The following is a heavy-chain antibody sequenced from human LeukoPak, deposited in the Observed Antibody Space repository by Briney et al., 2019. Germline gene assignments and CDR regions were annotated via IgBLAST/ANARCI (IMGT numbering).Heavy chain of an antibody. D-gene: IGHD3-22*01. CDR1: GFTFSSYA. CDR3: ARDSRNYGVVVITAIFDY. CDR2: ISGSGGST. J-gene: IGHJ4*02. Sequence: GGSLRLSCAASGFTFSSYAMSWVRQALGKGLEWVSAISGSGGSTYYADSVKGRFTISRDNSKNTLYLQMNSLRAEDTAVYYCARDSRNYGVVVITAIFDYWGQGTLVTVSS. V-gene: IGHV3-23*01.